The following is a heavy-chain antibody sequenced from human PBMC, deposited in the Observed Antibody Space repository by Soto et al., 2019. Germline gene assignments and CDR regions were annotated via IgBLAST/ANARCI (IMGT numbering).Heavy chain of an antibody. J-gene: IGHJ4*02. Sequence: EVQLVESGGGLVQPGGSLRLSFAASGFTFSSYSMNWVRQAPGKGLEWVSYISSSSSTIYYADSVKGRFTISRDNAKNSLYLQMNSLRDEDTAVYYCARDLSSGYYYPMKNFDYWGQGTLVTVSS. CDR1: GFTFSSYS. CDR3: ARDLSSGYYYPMKNFDY. CDR2: ISSSSSTI. V-gene: IGHV3-48*02. D-gene: IGHD3-22*01.